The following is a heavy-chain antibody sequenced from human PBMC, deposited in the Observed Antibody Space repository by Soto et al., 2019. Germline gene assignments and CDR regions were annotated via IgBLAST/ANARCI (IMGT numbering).Heavy chain of an antibody. V-gene: IGHV1-69*13. CDR2: IIPIFGTA. CDR3: ARAPVDCSDGSCYSEDAFDI. Sequence: ASVKVSCKASGGTFSSYAISWVRQAPGQGLEWMGGIIPIFGTANYAQKFEGRVTITADESTSTAYMELSSLRSEDTAVYYCARAPVDCSDGSCYSEDAFDIWGQGTMVTVSS. D-gene: IGHD2-15*01. J-gene: IGHJ3*02. CDR1: GGTFSSYA.